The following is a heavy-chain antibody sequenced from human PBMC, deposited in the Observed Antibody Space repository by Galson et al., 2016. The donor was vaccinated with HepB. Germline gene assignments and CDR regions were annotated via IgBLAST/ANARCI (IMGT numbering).Heavy chain of an antibody. V-gene: IGHV1-18*01. J-gene: IGHJ4*02. D-gene: IGHD2-21*02. CDR1: GYMFTTYG. CDR3: ARGQHVVVVTAPDY. Sequence: SVKVSCKASGYMFTTYGISWVRQAPGQGLEWMGWVSPYSRTNYAQQFEGRVTMTADTSTTTAYMEMRSLRADDTALYYCARGQHVVVVTAPDYWGQGTLVTVSS. CDR2: VSPYSRT.